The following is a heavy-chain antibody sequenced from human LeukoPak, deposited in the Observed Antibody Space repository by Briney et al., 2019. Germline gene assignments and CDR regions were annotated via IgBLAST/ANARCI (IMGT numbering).Heavy chain of an antibody. D-gene: IGHD6-6*01. CDR2: IYTSGST. CDR1: GGSVSSGTYY. J-gene: IGHJ4*02. Sequence: SETLSLTCTVSGGSVSSGTYYWTWIRQPAGKGLEWIGRIYTSGSTNFNPSLKSRVSISLDTSQNQFSLKVSTVTAADTAVYYCAREGAVRNFDCWGQGILVTVSS. V-gene: IGHV4-61*02. CDR3: AREGAVRNFDC.